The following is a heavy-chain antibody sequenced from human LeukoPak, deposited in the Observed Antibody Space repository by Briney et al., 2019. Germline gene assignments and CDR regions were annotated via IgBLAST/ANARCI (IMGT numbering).Heavy chain of an antibody. CDR3: ARARGYCSGGSCYSEFDY. V-gene: IGHV4-59*01. Sequence: SETLSLTCTASGGSISSYYWSWIRQPPGKGLEWIGYIYYSGSTNYNPSLKSRVTISVDTSKNQFSLKLSSVTAADTAVYYCARARGYCSGGSCYSEFDYWGQGTLVTVSS. CDR2: IYYSGST. CDR1: GGSISSYY. D-gene: IGHD2-15*01. J-gene: IGHJ4*02.